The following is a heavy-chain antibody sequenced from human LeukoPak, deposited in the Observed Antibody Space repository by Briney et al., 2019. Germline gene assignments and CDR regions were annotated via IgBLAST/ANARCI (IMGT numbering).Heavy chain of an antibody. D-gene: IGHD5-18*01. CDR3: ARDLRYRGYSYGNSDY. CDR2: INPSGGST. CDR1: GSTFTSYY. Sequence: GASVKVSCKASGSTFTSYYMHWVRQAPGQGLEWMGIINPSGGSTSYAQKFQGRVTMTRDMSTSTVYMELSTLRSEDTAVYYCARDLRYRGYSYGNSDYWGQGTLVTVSS. V-gene: IGHV1-46*01. J-gene: IGHJ4*02.